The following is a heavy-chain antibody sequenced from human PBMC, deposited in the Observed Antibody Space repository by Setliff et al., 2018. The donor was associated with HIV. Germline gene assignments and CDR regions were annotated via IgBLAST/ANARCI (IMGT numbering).Heavy chain of an antibody. Sequence: GGSLRLSCGASGFTFNNYGMHWVRRAPGKGLEWVASISYHERDTFYADSVKGRFTISRDNSKNMLYLQMNSLTTEDTAVYYCAAGVAVGQDYWGQGALVTVSS. CDR1: GFTFNNYG. D-gene: IGHD2-21*01. CDR3: AAGVAVGQDY. J-gene: IGHJ4*02. V-gene: IGHV3-30*03. CDR2: ISYHERDT.